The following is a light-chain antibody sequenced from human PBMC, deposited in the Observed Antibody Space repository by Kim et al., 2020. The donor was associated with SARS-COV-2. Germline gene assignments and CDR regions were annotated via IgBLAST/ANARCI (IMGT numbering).Light chain of an antibody. CDR3: QQYGSSSWT. J-gene: IGKJ1*01. Sequence: SPGERATLSCRASQTVSDNYLAWYQQKPGQAPRLLIYGASSRPTGIPDRFSGGGSETDFTLTISRLGPEDFAVYYCQQYGSSSWTFGQGTKVDIK. V-gene: IGKV3-20*01. CDR2: GAS. CDR1: QTVSDNY.